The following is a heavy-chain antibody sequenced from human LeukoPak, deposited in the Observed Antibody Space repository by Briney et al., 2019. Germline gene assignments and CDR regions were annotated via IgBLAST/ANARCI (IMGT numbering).Heavy chain of an antibody. CDR1: GFRFNVQT. Sequence: AGGSLRLSCVASGFRFNVQTMSWIRQAPGKGLDWVASMKEDGSEIRYVDSVKGRFTISRDNSKNSLYLQMDSLRADDTGVYRCVKGGATRGRFENWGQGTLVTVSS. V-gene: IGHV3-7*01. CDR2: MKEDGSEI. D-gene: IGHD1-26*01. J-gene: IGHJ4*02. CDR3: VKGGATRGRFEN.